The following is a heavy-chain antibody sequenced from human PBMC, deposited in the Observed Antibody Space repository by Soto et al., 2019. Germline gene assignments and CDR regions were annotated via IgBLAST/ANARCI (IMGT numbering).Heavy chain of an antibody. CDR3: ARVGYSYGFDPNWFDP. V-gene: IGHV1-18*01. D-gene: IGHD5-18*01. CDR2: ISAYNGNT. CDR1: GYTFTSYG. Sequence: QVQLVQSGAEVKKPGASVKVSCKASGYTFTSYGISWVRQAPGQGLEWMGWISAYNGNTNYAQKLQGRVTMTTDTSTSTAYMELSSLRSDDTAVYYGARVGYSYGFDPNWFDPGGQGTLVTVSS. J-gene: IGHJ5*02.